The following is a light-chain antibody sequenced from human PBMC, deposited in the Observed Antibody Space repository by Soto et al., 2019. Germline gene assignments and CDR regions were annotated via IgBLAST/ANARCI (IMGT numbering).Light chain of an antibody. CDR3: QQYGSSGT. V-gene: IGKV3-20*01. Sequence: EIVFTQSPVTLSLSPVERATLSCSASQSVSNNYLAWYQQKPGQAPRLLIYGASNRATGIPDRFSGSGSGTDFTLTISRLEPEDFAVYYCQQYGSSGTFGQGTKVDIK. CDR2: GAS. J-gene: IGKJ1*01. CDR1: QSVSNNY.